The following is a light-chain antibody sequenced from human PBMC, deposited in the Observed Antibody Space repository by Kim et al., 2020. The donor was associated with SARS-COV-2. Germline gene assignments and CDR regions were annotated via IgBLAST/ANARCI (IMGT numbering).Light chain of an antibody. J-gene: IGLJ3*02. CDR3: CSYAGSYTFVV. V-gene: IGLV2-11*01. CDR2: DVS. CDR1: SSDVGGYNY. Sequence: QSALTQPRSVSGSPGQSVTISCTGTSSDVGGYNYVSWYQQRPGKAPKLMLYDVSKWPSGVPDRFSGSKSGNTASLTISGLQAEDEADYYCCSYAGSYTFVVFGGGTQLTVL.